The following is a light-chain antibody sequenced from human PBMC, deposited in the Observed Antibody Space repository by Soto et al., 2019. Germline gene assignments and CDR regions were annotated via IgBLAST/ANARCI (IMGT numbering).Light chain of an antibody. V-gene: IGKV3-20*01. J-gene: IGKJ2*03. Sequence: EIVLTQSPDTLSLSPGERATLSCRASQSVPSNYLAWYQQRPGQAPRLLIYHTSNRATGIPDRFSGSGSGTEFTLIISRLEPEDFAVYYCQQYVSSPPGYSFGQGTKLEIK. CDR3: QQYVSSPPGYS. CDR2: HTS. CDR1: QSVPSNY.